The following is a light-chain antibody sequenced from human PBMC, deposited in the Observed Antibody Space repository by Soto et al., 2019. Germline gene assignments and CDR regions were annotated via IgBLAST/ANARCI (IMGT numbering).Light chain of an antibody. Sequence: AIRMTQSPSSFSASTGDRVTITCRASQGISSYLAWYQQKPGKAPKLLVYAASTLQYGVPSRFSGSGSGTAFTLTLSCLQSEDFATYFCQQYYTYPQTFGQGTKLEIK. CDR3: QQYYTYPQT. CDR1: QGISSY. V-gene: IGKV1-8*01. CDR2: AAS. J-gene: IGKJ2*01.